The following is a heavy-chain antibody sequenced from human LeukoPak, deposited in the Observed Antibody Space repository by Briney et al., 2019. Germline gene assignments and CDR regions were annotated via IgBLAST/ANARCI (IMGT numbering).Heavy chain of an antibody. Sequence: SETLSLTCTVSGGSISSSSYYWGWIRQPPGKGLEWIGSIYYSGSTYYNPSLKSRVTISVDTSKNQFSLKLSSVTAADTAAYYCAREGRVRYFDWSHYYYYGMDVWGQGTTVTVSS. D-gene: IGHD3-9*01. CDR2: IYYSGST. J-gene: IGHJ6*02. CDR1: GGSISSSSYY. CDR3: AREGRVRYFDWSHYYYYGMDV. V-gene: IGHV4-39*02.